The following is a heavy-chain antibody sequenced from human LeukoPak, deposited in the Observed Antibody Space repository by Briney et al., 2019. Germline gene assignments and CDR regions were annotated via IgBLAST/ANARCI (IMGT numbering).Heavy chain of an antibody. CDR2: IYHSGST. CDR1: GGSISSSNW. Sequence: SETLSLTCAVSGGSISSSNWWSWVRQPPGKGLEWIGEIYHSGSTNYNPSLKSRVTISVDKSKNQFSLKLSSVTAADTAVYYCARVSIAGAGTEPYFDYWGQGTLVTVSS. V-gene: IGHV4-4*02. CDR3: ARVSIAGAGTEPYFDY. J-gene: IGHJ4*02. D-gene: IGHD6-19*01.